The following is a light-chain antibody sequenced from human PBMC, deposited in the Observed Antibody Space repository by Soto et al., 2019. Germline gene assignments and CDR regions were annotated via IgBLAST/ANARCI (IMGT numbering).Light chain of an antibody. CDR3: QQRSNWPPIT. V-gene: IGKV3D-20*02. CDR2: GAS. J-gene: IGKJ5*01. Sequence: EIVVTQSPGTLSLSPGERATLSCRASESVSSNYVAWYQQKKPGQAPRLLIYGASRRATGIPDRFSGSGTGTDFTLTISSLEPEDFAVYYCQQRSNWPPITFGQGTRLEIK. CDR1: ESVSSNY.